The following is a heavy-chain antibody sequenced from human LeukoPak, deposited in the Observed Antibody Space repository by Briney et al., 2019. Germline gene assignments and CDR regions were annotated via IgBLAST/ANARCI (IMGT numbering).Heavy chain of an antibody. V-gene: IGHV3-33*01. J-gene: IGHJ4*02. D-gene: IGHD5-24*01. CDR1: GFTFSSYG. CDR3: ATSPSRRDSYNQLSAHQPSYDY. Sequence: GGSLRLSCAASGFTFSSYGMHWVRQAPGKGMEWVAVIWYDGSNKHYADSVKGRFTISRDNSKNTLYLQMNSLRAEDTAVYYCATSPSRRDSYNQLSAHQPSYDYWGQGTLVTVSS. CDR2: IWYDGSNK.